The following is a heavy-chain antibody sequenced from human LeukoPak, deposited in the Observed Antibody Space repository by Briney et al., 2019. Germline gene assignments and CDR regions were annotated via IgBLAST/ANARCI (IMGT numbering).Heavy chain of an antibody. Sequence: GGSLRLSCAASGFIFNTYVMHWVRQAPGEGLEWLAFIRYDGSNKNYADSVKGRFTISRDNTKNSLYLQMNSLRAEDTAVYYCAKDGGSDPDSFDIWGQGTMVTVSS. D-gene: IGHD2-15*01. J-gene: IGHJ3*02. CDR3: AKDGGSDPDSFDI. V-gene: IGHV3-30*02. CDR2: IRYDGSNK. CDR1: GFIFNTYV.